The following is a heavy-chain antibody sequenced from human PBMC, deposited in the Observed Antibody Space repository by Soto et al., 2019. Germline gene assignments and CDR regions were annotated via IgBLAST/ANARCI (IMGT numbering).Heavy chain of an antibody. V-gene: IGHV4-34*01. CDR1: GGSFSAYH. CDR2: INHSGSN. Sequence: QVQLQQWGAGLLKPSETLSLACAVYGGSFSAYHWSWIRQPPGKGLEWIGEINHSGSNKYNPSLKSRVTISVDTSKNQFSLKLSSVTAADTAVYYCARGMGAENTFYYYFGMDVWGQGTTVTVSS. D-gene: IGHD3-16*01. CDR3: ARGMGAENTFYYYFGMDV. J-gene: IGHJ6*02.